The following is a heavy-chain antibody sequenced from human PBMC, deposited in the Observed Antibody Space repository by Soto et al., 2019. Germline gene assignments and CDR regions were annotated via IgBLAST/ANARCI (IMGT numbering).Heavy chain of an antibody. CDR2: ISGSGGST. V-gene: IGHV3-23*01. Sequence: GGSLRLSCAASGFTFSSYAMSWVRQAPGKGLEWVSAISGSGGSTYYADSVKGRFTISRDNSKNTLYLQRNSLRAEDTAVYYCAKAQGNILVVPAALVWGQGTTVTVSS. D-gene: IGHD2-2*01. CDR1: GFTFSSYA. J-gene: IGHJ6*02. CDR3: AKAQGNILVVPAALV.